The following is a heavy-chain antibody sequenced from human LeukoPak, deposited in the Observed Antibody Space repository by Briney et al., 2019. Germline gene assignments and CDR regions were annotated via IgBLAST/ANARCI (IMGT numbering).Heavy chain of an antibody. Sequence: SETLSLTCSVSGASISDSYWTWIRQPPGKTLEWIGYIYYTGDNDYNPSLRSRVTMSVDTSKSHLSLKLTSVTAADTAVYYCARFTARAREIDYWGQGILVTVSS. J-gene: IGHJ4*02. D-gene: IGHD6-6*01. CDR2: IYYTGDN. CDR3: ARFTARAREIDY. V-gene: IGHV4-59*08. CDR1: GASISDSY.